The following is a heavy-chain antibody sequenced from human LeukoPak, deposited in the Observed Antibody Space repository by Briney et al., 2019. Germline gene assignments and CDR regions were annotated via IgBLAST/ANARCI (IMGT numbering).Heavy chain of an antibody. V-gene: IGHV3-23*01. CDR1: GFTFSSYA. Sequence: GGSLRLSCAASGFTFSSYAMSWVRQAPGKGLEWVSAISGSGGSTYYADSVKGRFTISRDNSKNTLYLQMNSLRAEDTAVYYCAKDGYSSGWPYYFDYWGRGTLVTVSS. CDR3: AKDGYSSGWPYYFDY. J-gene: IGHJ4*02. D-gene: IGHD6-19*01. CDR2: ISGSGGST.